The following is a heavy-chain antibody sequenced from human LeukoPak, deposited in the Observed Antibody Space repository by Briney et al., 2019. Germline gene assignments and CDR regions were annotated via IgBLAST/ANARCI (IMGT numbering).Heavy chain of an antibody. CDR1: GGSISSYY. D-gene: IGHD3-3*01. V-gene: IGHV4-59*01. J-gene: IGHJ6*03. CDR3: ARDSGIPYYDFWSGSYMDV. CDR2: IYYSGST. Sequence: SETLSLACTVSGGSISSYYWSWIRQPPGKGLEWIGYIYYSGSTNYNPSLKSRVTISVDTSKNQFSLKLSSVTAADTAVYYCARDSGIPYYDFWSGSYMDVWGKGTTVTVSS.